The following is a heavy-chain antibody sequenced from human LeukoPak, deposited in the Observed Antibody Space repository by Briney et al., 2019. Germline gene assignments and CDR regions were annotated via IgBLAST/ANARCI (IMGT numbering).Heavy chain of an antibody. CDR3: ARGFPYYDFWSGKTPYYFDY. CDR2: INHSGST. CDR1: GGSISSGGYY. V-gene: IGHV4-34*01. J-gene: IGHJ4*02. Sequence: SETLSLTCAVSGGSISSGGYYWSWIRQPPGKGLEWIGEINHSGSTNYNPSLKSRVTISVDTSKNQFSLKLSSVTAADTAVYYCARGFPYYDFWSGKTPYYFDYWGQGTLVTVSS. D-gene: IGHD3-3*01.